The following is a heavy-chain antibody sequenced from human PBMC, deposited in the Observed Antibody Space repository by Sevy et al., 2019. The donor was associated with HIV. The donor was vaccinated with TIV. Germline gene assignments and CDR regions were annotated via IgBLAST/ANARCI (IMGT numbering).Heavy chain of an antibody. CDR2: IYYSGST. V-gene: IGHV4-39*01. CDR3: ARITARGWGVFDV. Sequence: SETLSLTCIVSGGSISNSSFYWGWIRQPPGKGLEWLGSIYYSGSTYYNPSLKGRVTLTVDTSKNQFSLKLGSVTAADTALYYCARITARGWGVFDVWGQGTMVTVSS. CDR1: GGSISNSSFY. D-gene: IGHD3-10*01. J-gene: IGHJ3*01.